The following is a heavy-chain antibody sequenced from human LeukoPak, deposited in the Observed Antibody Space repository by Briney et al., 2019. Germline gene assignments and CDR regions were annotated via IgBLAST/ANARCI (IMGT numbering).Heavy chain of an antibody. CDR1: GYSTSSGYY. D-gene: IGHD3-3*01. J-gene: IGHJ4*02. V-gene: IGHV4-38-2*02. CDR2: IYNSGST. Sequence: PSETLSLTCTVSGYSTSSGYYYGWIRQPPGKGVEWIGSIYNSGSTYYNQPLQSRVTISVDTSKNKLSLQLSTLNSADTAVYYCARENLRFLEWLGDYWGQGTLVTVSS. CDR3: ARENLRFLEWLGDY.